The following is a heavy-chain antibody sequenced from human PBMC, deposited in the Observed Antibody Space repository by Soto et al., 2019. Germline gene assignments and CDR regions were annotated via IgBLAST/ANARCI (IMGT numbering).Heavy chain of an antibody. CDR3: AKALYYDFWSGPGLDSGAYYYYGMDV. CDR1: GFTFSSYA. J-gene: IGHJ6*02. V-gene: IGHV3-30-3*01. Sequence: PEGSLRLSCAASGFTFSSYAMHWARQAPGKGLEWVAVISYDGSNKYYADSVKGRFTISRDNTKNTLYLQMNSLRTEDTALYYCAKALYYDFWSGPGLDSGAYYYYGMDVWGQGTTVTVSS. CDR2: ISYDGSNK. D-gene: IGHD3-3*01.